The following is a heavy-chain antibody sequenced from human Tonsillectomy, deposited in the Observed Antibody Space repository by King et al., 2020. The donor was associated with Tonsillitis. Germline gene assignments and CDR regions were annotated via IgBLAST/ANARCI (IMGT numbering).Heavy chain of an antibody. CDR3: ARYFGSYELDP. CDR1: GGSFSGYY. Sequence: VQLQQWGAGLLKPSETLSLTCAVYGGSFSGYYWSWIRQPPGKGLEWIGEINHSGSTNYNPSLKSRVTISVDTSKNRFSLKLSSVTAADTAVYYCARYFGSYELDPWGQGTLVTVSS. J-gene: IGHJ5*02. CDR2: INHSGST. V-gene: IGHV4-34*01. D-gene: IGHD2-21*01.